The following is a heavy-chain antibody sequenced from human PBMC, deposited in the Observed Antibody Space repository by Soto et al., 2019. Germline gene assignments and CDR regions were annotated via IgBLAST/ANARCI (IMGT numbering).Heavy chain of an antibody. CDR3: AKVADYYDSSGYYYFDY. V-gene: IGHV3-23*01. Sequence: EVQLLESGGGLVQPGGSLRLSCAASGFTFSSYAMSWVRQAPGKGLEWVSAISGSGGSTYYADSVKGRFTISRDNSKNTLYLQMNSLRAEDTAVYYCAKVADYYDSSGYYYFDYWGQGTLVTVSS. CDR1: GFTFSSYA. J-gene: IGHJ4*02. CDR2: ISGSGGST. D-gene: IGHD3-22*01.